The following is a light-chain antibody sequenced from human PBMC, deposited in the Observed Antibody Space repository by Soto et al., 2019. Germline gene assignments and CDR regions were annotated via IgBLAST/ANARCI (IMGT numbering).Light chain of an antibody. Sequence: QSVLTQPPLVSGAPGQRVTISCTGSSSNVGAGYDVHWYQQLPGTAPKLLIYGNNNRPSGVPDRFSGSKSGTSASLAITGLQAEDEADYCCQSYDYSLSGPLFGGGTKLTVL. V-gene: IGLV1-40*01. J-gene: IGLJ2*01. CDR3: QSYDYSLSGPL. CDR2: GNN. CDR1: SSNVGAGYD.